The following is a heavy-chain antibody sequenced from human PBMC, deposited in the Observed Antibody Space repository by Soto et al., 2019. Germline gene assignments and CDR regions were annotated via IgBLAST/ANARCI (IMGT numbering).Heavy chain of an antibody. CDR3: ARYSGSYWHYLDF. CDR1: GYSFASHW. J-gene: IGHJ4*02. V-gene: IGHV5-51*01. Sequence: PGESLKISCKGSGYSFASHWVAWVRQMPEKGLEWIGTIYPGDSDTKYSPAFRGQVTISADTSVSTAYLQWRSLEATDSAIYYCARYSGSYWHYLDFWGQGTLVTVSS. CDR2: IYPGDSDT. D-gene: IGHD1-26*01.